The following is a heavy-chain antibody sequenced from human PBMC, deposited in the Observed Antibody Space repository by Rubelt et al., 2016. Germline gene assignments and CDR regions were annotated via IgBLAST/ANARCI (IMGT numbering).Heavy chain of an antibody. CDR3: ARMNLAVAAFDY. D-gene: IGHD6-19*01. V-gene: IGHV4-31*02. CDR2: IYYSGST. Sequence: WKGLEWIGYIYYSGSTYYNPSLKSRVTISVDTSKNQFSLKLSSVTAADTAVYYCARMNLAVAAFDYWGQGTLVTVSS. J-gene: IGHJ4*02.